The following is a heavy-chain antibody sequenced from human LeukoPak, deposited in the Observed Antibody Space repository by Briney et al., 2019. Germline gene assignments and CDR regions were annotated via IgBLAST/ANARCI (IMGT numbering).Heavy chain of an antibody. Sequence: SETLSLTCTVSGGSISSSSYYWGWIRQPPGKGLEWIGSIYYSGSTYYNPSLKSRVTISVDTSKNQFSLKLSSVTAADTAMYYCARLLWFGELLRYFDYWGQGTLVTVSS. CDR2: IYYSGST. CDR3: ARLLWFGELLRYFDY. CDR1: GGSISSSSYY. J-gene: IGHJ4*02. D-gene: IGHD3-10*01. V-gene: IGHV4-39*01.